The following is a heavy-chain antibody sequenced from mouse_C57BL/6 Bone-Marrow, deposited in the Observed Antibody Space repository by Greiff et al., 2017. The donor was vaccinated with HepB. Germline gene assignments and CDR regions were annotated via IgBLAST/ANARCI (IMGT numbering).Heavy chain of an antibody. CDR1: GFTFRDYG. CDR2: ISSGSSTI. J-gene: IGHJ2*01. Sequence: EVMLVESGGGLVKPGGSLKLSCAASGFTFRDYGMHWVRQAPEKGLEWVAYISSGSSTIYYADTRKGRFTIARDNAKNTLFLQMTSLRSEDTAMYDCARGGYSNYLDYWGQGTTLTVAS. D-gene: IGHD2-5*01. V-gene: IGHV5-17*01. CDR3: ARGGYSNYLDY.